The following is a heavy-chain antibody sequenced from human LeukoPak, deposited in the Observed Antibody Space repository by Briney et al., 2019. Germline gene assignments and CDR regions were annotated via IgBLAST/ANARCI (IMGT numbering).Heavy chain of an antibody. CDR3: ATAVVTDPYFDP. J-gene: IGHJ4*02. Sequence: GESLKLSCKPSGYNFNTYWIGWVRQMPGKGLEWMGIIYPGDSDTRYSPSFQGQVTISADKSVSTAYLQWSSLKAPDTAMYYCATAVVTDPYFDPWGQGTLVTVSS. V-gene: IGHV5-51*01. CDR2: IYPGDSDT. CDR1: GYNFNTYW. D-gene: IGHD4-23*01.